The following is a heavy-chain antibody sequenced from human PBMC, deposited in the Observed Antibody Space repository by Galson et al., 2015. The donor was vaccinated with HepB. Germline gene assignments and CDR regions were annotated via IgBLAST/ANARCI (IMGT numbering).Heavy chain of an antibody. CDR1: GYTFTSYG. J-gene: IGHJ1*01. CDR3: ARGVLDYYDSSGYLPFQH. D-gene: IGHD3-22*01. CDR2: ISAYNGNT. Sequence: SVKVSCKASGYTFTSYGISWVRQAPGQGLEWMGWISAYNGNTNYAQKLQGRVTMTTDTSTSTAYMELRSLRSDDTAVYYCARGVLDYYDSSGYLPFQHWGQGTLVTVSS. V-gene: IGHV1-18*04.